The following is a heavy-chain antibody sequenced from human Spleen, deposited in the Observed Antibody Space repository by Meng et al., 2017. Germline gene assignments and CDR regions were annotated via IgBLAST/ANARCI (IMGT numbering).Heavy chain of an antibody. CDR1: GFTFSNYY. CDR3: ARVLLESYGLYDAFDI. V-gene: IGHV3-74*01. D-gene: IGHD5-18*01. J-gene: IGHJ3*02. Sequence: GESLKISCAVSGFTFSNYYMHWVRQAPGKGLVWVSRISLDGSATTYADSVKGRFTISRDNAKNTVYLQMNSLRVGDTALYYCARVLLESYGLYDAFDIWGQGTMVTVSS. CDR2: ISLDGSAT.